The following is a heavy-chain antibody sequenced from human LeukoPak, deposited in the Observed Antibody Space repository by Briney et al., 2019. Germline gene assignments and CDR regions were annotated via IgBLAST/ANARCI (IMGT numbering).Heavy chain of an antibody. V-gene: IGHV4-59*01. CDR2: IYYTGTT. J-gene: IGHJ6*02. CDR1: GGSISTYY. CDR3: AREDPQTTVPEGMDV. Sequence: SETLSLTCSVSGGSISTYYWSWIRQPPGKGLEWIGYIYYTGTTNYNPSLRSRVTMSVDTSRNQFSLRLSSVTTADTAVYYCAREDPQTTVPEGMDVWGHGTTVIVSS. D-gene: IGHD4-17*01.